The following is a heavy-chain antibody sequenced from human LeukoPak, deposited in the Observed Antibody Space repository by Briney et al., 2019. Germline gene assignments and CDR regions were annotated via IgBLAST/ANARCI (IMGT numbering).Heavy chain of an antibody. CDR2: ISYSGIT. CDR1: GGSVSGYY. CDR3: AREGQWLADWFDP. J-gene: IGHJ5*02. Sequence: SETLSLTCTVSGGSVSGYYWGWVRQPPGKGLEWIGYISYSGITNYNPSLKSRVTISIDTSKNQFSLKVTSVTAADTAVYYCAREGQWLADWFDPWGQGTLVTVSS. V-gene: IGHV4-59*02. D-gene: IGHD6-19*01.